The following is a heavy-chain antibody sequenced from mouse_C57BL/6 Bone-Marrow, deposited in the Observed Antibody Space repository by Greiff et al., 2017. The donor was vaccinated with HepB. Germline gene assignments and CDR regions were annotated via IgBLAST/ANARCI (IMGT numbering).Heavy chain of an antibody. Sequence: QVQLQQSGAELVRPGTSVKMSCKASGYTFTNYWIGWAKQRPGHGLEWIGDIYPGGGYTNYNEKFKGKATLTADKSSSTAYMQFSSLTSEDSAVYYCAREGTTVVANYAMDYWGQGTSVTVSS. CDR2: IYPGGGYT. V-gene: IGHV1-63*01. CDR1: GYTFTNYW. D-gene: IGHD1-1*01. CDR3: AREGTTVVANYAMDY. J-gene: IGHJ4*01.